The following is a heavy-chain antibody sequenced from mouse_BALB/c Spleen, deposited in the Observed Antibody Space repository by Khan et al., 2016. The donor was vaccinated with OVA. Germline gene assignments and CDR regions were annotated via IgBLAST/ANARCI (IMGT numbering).Heavy chain of an antibody. Sequence: DLVKPGASVKLSCKASGYTFTSYWINWIKQRPGQGLEWIGRICPGSGSTSYNEMFTGKATLTVDTTSRTAYIQLSSLSAEDSVVCFCARSNDYGSSLYAMDYWGQGTSVTVSS. V-gene: IGHV1S41*01. CDR3: ARSNDYGSSLYAMDY. CDR2: ICPGSGST. CDR1: GYTFTSYW. J-gene: IGHJ4*01. D-gene: IGHD1-1*01.